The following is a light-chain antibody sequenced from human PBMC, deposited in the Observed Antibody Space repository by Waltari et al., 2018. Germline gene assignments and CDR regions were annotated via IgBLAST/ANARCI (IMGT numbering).Light chain of an antibody. CDR3: QQYNSWPIT. Sequence: IVMTQSPATLSVSPGERATLSCRASQSVDSNLAWYQQKPGQAPRLLIYGASTRATGVPARFSGSGSGTEFTLTISSLQSEDFAVYYCQQYNSWPITFGQGTRLEIK. CDR2: GAS. CDR1: QSVDSN. J-gene: IGKJ5*01. V-gene: IGKV3-15*01.